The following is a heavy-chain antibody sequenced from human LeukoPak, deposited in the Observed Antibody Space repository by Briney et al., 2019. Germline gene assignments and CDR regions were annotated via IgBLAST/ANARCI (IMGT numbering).Heavy chain of an antibody. J-gene: IGHJ4*02. Sequence: SETLSLTCAAYGGSFSGYYWSWIRQPPGKGLEWVGEINHSGGTNYNPSLKNRVSISLDKSKNQFSLKLISRPAAETTVFYYARGLGRHSSVWGSNGLDYYFDYWGQGTLVSVSS. V-gene: IGHV4-34*01. CDR2: INHSGGT. CDR1: GGSFSGYY. CDR3: ARGLGRHSSVWGSNGLDYYFDY. D-gene: IGHD3-16*01.